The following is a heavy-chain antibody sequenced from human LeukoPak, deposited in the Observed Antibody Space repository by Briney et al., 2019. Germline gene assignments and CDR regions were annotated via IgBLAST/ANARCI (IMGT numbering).Heavy chain of an antibody. CDR3: AMYYSRSGSYRWTPPDY. CDR2: ISYTGYNA. CDR1: GYTFSTYA. J-gene: IGHJ4*02. V-gene: IGHV3-23*01. D-gene: IGHD3-10*01. Sequence: GGSLRLSCAASGYTFSTYAMSWARQAPGKGLEWVSTISYTGYNAYYADSVKGRFAISRDNSKSTLYLQMNSLRAEDTAVYYCAMYYSRSGSYRWTPPDYWGQGTLVTVSS.